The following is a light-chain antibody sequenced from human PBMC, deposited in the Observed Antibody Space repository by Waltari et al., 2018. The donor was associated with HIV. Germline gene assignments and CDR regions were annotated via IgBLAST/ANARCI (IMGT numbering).Light chain of an antibody. J-gene: IGKJ4*01. CDR2: AAS. V-gene: IGKV1-9*01. CDR3: QQLNSYHALT. Sequence: DIQLTQSPSFLSASVGDRVTITCRASQGISSYLAWYQQKPGKAPKLLIYAASTLQSGVPSRFSGSGSGTEFTLTISSLQPEDFATYYCQQLNSYHALTFGGGTKVEIK. CDR1: QGISSY.